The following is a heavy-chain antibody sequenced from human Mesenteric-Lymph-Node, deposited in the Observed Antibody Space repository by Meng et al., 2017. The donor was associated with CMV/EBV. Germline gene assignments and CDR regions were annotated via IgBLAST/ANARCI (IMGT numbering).Heavy chain of an antibody. J-gene: IGHJ5*02. CDR3: ARPHYYGSGSSPWFDP. D-gene: IGHD3-10*01. Sequence: QLQLQESVPGLVKHSETLSITCPVSGGSISSSSYYWGWIRQPPGKGLEWIGSIYYSGSTYYNPSLKSRVTISVDTSKNQFSLKLSSVTAADTAVYYCARPHYYGSGSSPWFDPWGQGTLVTVSS. CDR1: GGSISSSSYY. V-gene: IGHV4-39*01. CDR2: IYYSGST.